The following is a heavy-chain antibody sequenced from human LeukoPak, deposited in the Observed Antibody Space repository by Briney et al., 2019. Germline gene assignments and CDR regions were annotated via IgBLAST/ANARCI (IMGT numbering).Heavy chain of an antibody. V-gene: IGHV4-4*07. CDR1: GGSISTYY. D-gene: IGHD2-2*01. CDR2: IYTSGSS. CDR3: VRDCPYQLICRGDYYFDY. J-gene: IGHJ4*02. Sequence: SETLSLTCTVSGGSISTYYWSWIRQPAGKGLEWIGRIYTSGSSNYNPSLKSRVTMSVDTSKSQFSLKLSSVTAADTAVYYCVRDCPYQLICRGDYYFDYWGQGILVTVSS.